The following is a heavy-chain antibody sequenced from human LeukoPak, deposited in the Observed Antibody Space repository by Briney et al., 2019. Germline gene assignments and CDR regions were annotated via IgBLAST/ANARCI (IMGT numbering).Heavy chain of an antibody. CDR1: GFTVSSNY. V-gene: IGHV3-53*01. CDR3: ARDRVNWNDVGGLFDY. CDR2: IYSGGST. J-gene: IGHJ4*02. D-gene: IGHD1-1*01. Sequence: PGGSLRLSCAASGFTVSSNYMSWVRQAPGKGLEWVSLIYSGGSTSYADSVKGRFTFSRDNSKNTLYLKMNSLRAEDTAVYYCARDRVNWNDVGGLFDYWGQGTLVTVSS.